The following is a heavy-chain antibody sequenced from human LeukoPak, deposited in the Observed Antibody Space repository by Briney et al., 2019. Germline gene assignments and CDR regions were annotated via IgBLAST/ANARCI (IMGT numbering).Heavy chain of an antibody. J-gene: IGHJ3*02. D-gene: IGHD1-26*01. Sequence: GGSLRLSCAASGFTFSSYAMSWIRQAPGKGLEWVSAISGSGGSTYYADSVKGRFTISRDNSKNTLYLQMNSLRAEDTAVYYCAKDRAVGGYYDASDIWGQGTMVTVSS. CDR1: GFTFSSYA. V-gene: IGHV3-23*01. CDR2: ISGSGGST. CDR3: AKDRAVGGYYDASDI.